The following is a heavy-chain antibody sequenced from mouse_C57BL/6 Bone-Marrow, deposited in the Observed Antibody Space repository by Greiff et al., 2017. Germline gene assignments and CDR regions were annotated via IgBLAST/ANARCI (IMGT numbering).Heavy chain of an antibody. CDR3: ARDYT. D-gene: IGHD2-12*01. CDR1: GYTFTDYY. J-gene: IGHJ3*01. CDR2: IYPGSGNT. V-gene: IGHV1-76*01. Sequence: VQLQESGAELVRPGASVKLSCKASGYTFTDYYINWVKQRPGQGLEWIARIYPGSGNTYYNEKFKGKATLTAEKSSSTAYMQLSSLTSEDSAVYFCARDYTWGQGTLVTVSA.